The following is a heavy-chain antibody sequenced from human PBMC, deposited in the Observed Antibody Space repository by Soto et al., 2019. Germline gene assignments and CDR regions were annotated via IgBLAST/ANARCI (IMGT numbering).Heavy chain of an antibody. CDR2: IDPSDSYT. J-gene: IGHJ6*02. Sequence: PGGSLKISWKGSGYSFTSYWISWVRQMPGKGLEWMGRIDPSDSYTNYSPSFQGHVTISADKSISTAYLQWSSLKASDTARYCSGSPFVSGRRPGSCRLVWARVTTSTV. V-gene: IGHV5-10-1*01. CDR1: GYSFTSYW. CDR3: GSPFVSGRRPGSCRLV. D-gene: IGHD3-22*01.